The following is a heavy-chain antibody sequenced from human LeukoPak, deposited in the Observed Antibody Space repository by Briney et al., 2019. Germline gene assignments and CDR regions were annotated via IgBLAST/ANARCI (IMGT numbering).Heavy chain of an antibody. CDR2: IIPIFGTA. CDR1: GGTFSSYA. CDR3: ARVYCSSTSCLPPDYYYYYMDV. D-gene: IGHD2-2*01. Sequence: ASVKVSCKASGGTFSSYAISWVRQAPGQGLEWMGRIIPIFGTANYAQKFQGRVTITTDESTSTAYMELSSLRSEDTAVYYCARVYCSSTSCLPPDYYYYYMDVWGKGTTVTVSS. V-gene: IGHV1-69*05. J-gene: IGHJ6*03.